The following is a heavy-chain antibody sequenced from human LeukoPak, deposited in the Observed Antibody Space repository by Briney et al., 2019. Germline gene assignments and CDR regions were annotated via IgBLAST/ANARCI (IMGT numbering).Heavy chain of an antibody. V-gene: IGHV3-23*01. CDR1: GFTFSSYR. Sequence: GGSLRLSCVASGFTFSSYRMSWVRQASGKGLEWVSDISGSGGSTYYADSVKGRFTISRDKSKKTLYLQMNSLRVDDTAVYYCAKVIGEQWLASLDYWGQGTLVTVSS. CDR3: AKVIGEQWLASLDY. D-gene: IGHD6-19*01. CDR2: ISGSGGST. J-gene: IGHJ4*02.